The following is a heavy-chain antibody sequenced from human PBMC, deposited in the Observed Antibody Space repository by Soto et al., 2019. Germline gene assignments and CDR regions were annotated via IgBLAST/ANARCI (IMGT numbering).Heavy chain of an antibody. D-gene: IGHD3-3*01. Sequence: ETLSLTCTVSGGSISNYFCNWIRQPAGKGLEWIGRIDNSGSTNYNPSLKSRITMSADTSRNQFSLKLNSVTAADTAVYYCARGGQDFWSGTFDYWGQGALVTVSS. CDR1: GGSISNYF. J-gene: IGHJ4*02. CDR2: IDNSGST. CDR3: ARGGQDFWSGTFDY. V-gene: IGHV4-4*07.